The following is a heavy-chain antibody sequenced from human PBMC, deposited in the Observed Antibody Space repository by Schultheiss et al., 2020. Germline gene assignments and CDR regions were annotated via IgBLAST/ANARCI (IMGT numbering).Heavy chain of an antibody. CDR3: ARSRPGYPSGVDY. CDR1: GYTFTGYY. D-gene: IGHD3-9*01. CDR2: INPNSGGT. J-gene: IGHJ4*02. V-gene: IGHV1-2*06. Sequence: ASVKVSCKASGYTFTGYYMHWVRQAPGQGLEWMGRINPNSGGTNYAQKFQGRVTMTRDTSISTAYMELSRLRSDDTAVYYCARSRPGYPSGVDYWGQGTLVTVSS.